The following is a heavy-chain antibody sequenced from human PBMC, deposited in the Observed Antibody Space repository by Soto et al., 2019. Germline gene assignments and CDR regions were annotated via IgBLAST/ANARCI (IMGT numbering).Heavy chain of an antibody. D-gene: IGHD2-8*01. V-gene: IGHV4-30-4*01. CDR3: XTXXXXXXXXXXXDX. J-gene: IGHJ4*02. Sequence: QVQLQESGPGLVKPSQTLSLTCTVSGGSISSGNYYWSWIRQPPGKGLEWIGFISYSGTTHYSASLRSRVSISVDTSKNQFSLDLSSVXAAXXXXYXXXTXXXXXXXXXXXDXWGQGTLVTVSS. CDR1: GGSISSGNYY. CDR2: ISYSGTT.